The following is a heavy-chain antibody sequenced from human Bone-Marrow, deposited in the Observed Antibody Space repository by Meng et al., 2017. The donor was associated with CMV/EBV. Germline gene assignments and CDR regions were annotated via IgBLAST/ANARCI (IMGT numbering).Heavy chain of an antibody. V-gene: IGHV4-59*01. CDR1: GGSISSYY. CDR2: IYYSGST. J-gene: IGHJ4*02. D-gene: IGHD6-19*01. CDR3: ARERDGGWFDY. Sequence: SETLSLTCTVSGGSISSYYWSWIRQPPGKGLEWIGYIYYSGSTNYNPSLKSRVTISVDTSKNQFSLKLSSVTAADTAVYYCARERDGGWFDYWGQGTLGTASS.